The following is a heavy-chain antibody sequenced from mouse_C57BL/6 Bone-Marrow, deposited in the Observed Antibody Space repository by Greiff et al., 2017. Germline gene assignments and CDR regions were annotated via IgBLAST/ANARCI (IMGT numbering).Heavy chain of an antibody. CDR1: GYTFTSYW. V-gene: IGHV1-55*01. D-gene: IGHD1-1*01. CDR3: AREGYGSSFYAMDY. CDR2: IYPGSGST. Sequence: VQLQQPGAELVKPGASVKMSCKASGYTFTSYWITWVKQRPGQGLEWIGDIYPGSGSTNYNEKFKSKATLTVDTSSSTAYMQLSSLTSEDSTVYYCAREGYGSSFYAMDYWGQGTSVTVSS. J-gene: IGHJ4*01.